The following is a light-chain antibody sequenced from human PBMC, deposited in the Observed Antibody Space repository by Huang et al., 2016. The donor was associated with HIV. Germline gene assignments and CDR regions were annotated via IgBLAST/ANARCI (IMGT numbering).Light chain of an antibody. CDR3: QRYDSVPRT. CDR1: QDIKNY. Sequence: DIQMTQYPSSLSASVGDRVTITYRASQDIKNYLAWYQQKAGQVPKLLIYAASSLQSGVPSRFSGRGSGTDFTLSIISLQPEDVAIYYCQRYDSVPRTFGQGTKVDIK. V-gene: IGKV1-27*01. CDR2: AAS. J-gene: IGKJ1*01.